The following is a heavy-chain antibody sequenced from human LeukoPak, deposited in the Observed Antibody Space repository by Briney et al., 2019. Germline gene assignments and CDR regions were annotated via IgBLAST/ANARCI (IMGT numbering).Heavy chain of an antibody. J-gene: IGHJ4*02. Sequence: SSETLSLTCTVSGGSVSSDYWSWIRQPPGKGLEWIGYIYHTGNNDYDPSLKSRATISLDTSKNQFSLKLTSVTAADTAVYFCARHPFSSPFDYWGQGTLVTVSS. D-gene: IGHD2/OR15-2a*01. CDR1: GGSVSSDY. CDR2: IYHTGNN. V-gene: IGHV4-59*08. CDR3: ARHPFSSPFDY.